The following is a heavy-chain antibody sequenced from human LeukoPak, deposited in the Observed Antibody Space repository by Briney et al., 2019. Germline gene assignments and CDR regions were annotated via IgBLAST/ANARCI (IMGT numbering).Heavy chain of an antibody. CDR2: MYYDGST. Sequence: PSETLSLTCTVSGGSIYSTTFYWGWIRQPPGKGLEWIGSMYYDGSTYHNPSLKSRVTISVDTSNNQFSLKLTSVTAADTAVYFCARRFDSGSDDGEDYFDYWGQGTLVTVS. CDR1: GGSIYSTTFY. CDR3: ARRFDSGSDDGEDYFDY. J-gene: IGHJ4*02. V-gene: IGHV4-39*01. D-gene: IGHD1-26*01.